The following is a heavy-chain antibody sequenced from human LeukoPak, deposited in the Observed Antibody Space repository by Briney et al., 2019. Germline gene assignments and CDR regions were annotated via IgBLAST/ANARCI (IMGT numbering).Heavy chain of an antibody. CDR2: IIHGGST. J-gene: IGHJ6*02. V-gene: IGHV4-34*01. D-gene: IGHD1-26*01. CDR1: GGSLSALR. Sequence: SETLSLTCAVYGGSLSALRWSCIRQPPGKGLECIGEIIHGGSTNYNPSLKSRGTISVDTSKNQFSLTLSSVTAADTAVYYCARGFWDSGSYLGMDVWGQGTTVSVSS. CDR3: ARGFWDSGSYLGMDV.